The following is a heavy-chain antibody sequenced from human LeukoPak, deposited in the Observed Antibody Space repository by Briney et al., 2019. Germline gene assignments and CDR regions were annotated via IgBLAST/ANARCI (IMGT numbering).Heavy chain of an antibody. V-gene: IGHV3-23*01. CDR1: GFTFSDYV. D-gene: IGHD3-16*01. J-gene: IGHJ6*03. Sequence: PGGSLRLSCAASGFTFSDYVMRWVRQAPGGGLEWVSGITASGESTYYAGSVKGRYTISRDNSKNTLYLQMNSLRAEDTAVYYCAKDAVWGSYVVYYYYMDVWGKGTTVTISS. CDR3: AKDAVWGSYVVYYYYMDV. CDR2: ITASGEST.